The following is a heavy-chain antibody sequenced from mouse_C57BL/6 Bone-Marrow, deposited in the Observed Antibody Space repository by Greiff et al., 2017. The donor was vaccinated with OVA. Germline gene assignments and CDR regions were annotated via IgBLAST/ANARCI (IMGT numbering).Heavy chain of an antibody. V-gene: IGHV5-9*01. CDR2: ISGGGGNT. CDR3: ARHEAYGSSYGYFDV. Sequence: EVKLVESGGGLVKPGGSLKLSCAASGFTFSSYTMSWVRQTPEKRLEWVATISGGGGNTYYPDSVKGRFTISRDNAKNPLYLQMSSLRSEDTALYYCARHEAYGSSYGYFDVWGTGTTVTVSS. D-gene: IGHD1-1*01. CDR1: GFTFSSYT. J-gene: IGHJ1*03.